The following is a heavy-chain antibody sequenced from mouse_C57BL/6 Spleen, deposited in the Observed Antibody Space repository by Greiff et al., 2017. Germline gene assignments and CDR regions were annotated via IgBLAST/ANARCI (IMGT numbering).Heavy chain of an antibody. J-gene: IGHJ2*01. CDR3: ARDYYGDY. V-gene: IGHV1-82*01. CDR2: IYPGDGDT. CDR1: GYAFSSSW. Sequence: QVQLQHSGPELVKPGASVKISCKASGYAFSSSWMNWVKQRPGKGLEWIGRIYPGDGDTNYNGKFKGKATLTADKSSSTAYMQLSSLTSEDSAVYFCARDYYGDYWGQGTTLTVSS.